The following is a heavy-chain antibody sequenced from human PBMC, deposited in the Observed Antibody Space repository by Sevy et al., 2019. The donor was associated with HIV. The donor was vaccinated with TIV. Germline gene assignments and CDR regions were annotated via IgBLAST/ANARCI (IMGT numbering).Heavy chain of an antibody. V-gene: IGHV1-2*02. D-gene: IGHD3-10*01. CDR1: GYTFTDYY. CDR2: INPNSGAK. J-gene: IGHJ4*02. Sequence: ASVKVSCKTSGYTFTDYYLHWVRQAPGQGLEWMAWINPNSGAKAYSHIFQDRVTVTRDTSMSTSYMELTGLRSDDTAVYYCATHGKYDSGSLLDYWGQGTLVTVSS. CDR3: ATHGKYDSGSLLDY.